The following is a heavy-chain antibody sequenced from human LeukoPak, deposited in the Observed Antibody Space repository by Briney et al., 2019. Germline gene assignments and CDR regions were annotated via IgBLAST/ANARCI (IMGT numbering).Heavy chain of an antibody. CDR2: IYYSGST. D-gene: IGHD5-18*01. V-gene: IGHV4-59*01. J-gene: IGHJ4*02. CDR1: GGSISSYY. Sequence: PSETLSLTCTVSGGSISSYYWSWIRQPPGKGLEWIGYIYYSGSTNYNPSLKSRVTISVDTSKNQFSLKLSSVTAADTAVNYCARMVSLDYWGQGTLVTVSS. CDR3: ARMVSLDY.